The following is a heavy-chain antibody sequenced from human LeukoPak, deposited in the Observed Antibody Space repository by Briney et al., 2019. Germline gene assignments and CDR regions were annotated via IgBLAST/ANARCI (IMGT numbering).Heavy chain of an antibody. J-gene: IGHJ4*02. Sequence: SETLSLTCTVSGGSISSSSYYWGWIRQPPGKGLEWIGSIYYSGSTYYNPSLKSRVTISVDTSKNQFSLKLSSVTAADTAVYYCARHTAAAGYYFDYWGQGTLVTVSS. CDR1: GGSISSSSYY. D-gene: IGHD6-13*01. V-gene: IGHV4-39*01. CDR3: ARHTAAAGYYFDY. CDR2: IYYSGST.